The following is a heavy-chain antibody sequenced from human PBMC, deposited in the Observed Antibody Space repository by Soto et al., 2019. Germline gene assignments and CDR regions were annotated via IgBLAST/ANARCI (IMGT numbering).Heavy chain of an antibody. Sequence: WRSLRLSCIASGLTFNSFDMSWVRQAPGKGLEWVSLISGSGGSTYYADSVKGRFTISRDTSKNTLYLQMKSLRGEDTAVYYCVRDRDYGGFDHWGHGSLVTVSS. J-gene: IGHJ4*01. CDR1: GLTFNSFD. CDR2: ISGSGGST. V-gene: IGHV3-23*01. D-gene: IGHD4-17*01. CDR3: VRDRDYGGFDH.